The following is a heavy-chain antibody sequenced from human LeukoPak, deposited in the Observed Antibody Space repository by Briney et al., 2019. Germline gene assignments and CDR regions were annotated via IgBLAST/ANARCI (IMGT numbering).Heavy chain of an antibody. CDR2: INHSGST. Sequence: PSETLSLTCAVYGGSFSGYYWSWIRQPPGKGLEWIGEINHSGSTNYNPSLKSRVTISVDTSKNQFSLKLSSVTAADTAVYYCATQVAGYCSGGSSYYNAFDIWGQGTMVTVSS. CDR3: ATQVAGYCSGGSSYYNAFDI. J-gene: IGHJ3*02. D-gene: IGHD2-15*01. CDR1: GGSFSGYY. V-gene: IGHV4-34*01.